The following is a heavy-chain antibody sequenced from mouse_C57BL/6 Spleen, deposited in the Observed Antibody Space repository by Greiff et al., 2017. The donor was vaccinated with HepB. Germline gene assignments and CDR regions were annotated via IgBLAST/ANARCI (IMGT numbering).Heavy chain of an antibody. CDR1: GYTFTDYE. J-gene: IGHJ2*01. V-gene: IGHV1-15*01. Sequence: QVQLQQSGAELVRPGASVTLSCKASGYTFTDYEMHWVKQTPVHGLEWIGAIDPETGGTAYNQKFKGKAILTADKSSSTAYMELRSLTSEDSAVYYCTRSTVVRYYFDYWGQGTTLTVSS. D-gene: IGHD1-1*01. CDR2: IDPETGGT. CDR3: TRSTVVRYYFDY.